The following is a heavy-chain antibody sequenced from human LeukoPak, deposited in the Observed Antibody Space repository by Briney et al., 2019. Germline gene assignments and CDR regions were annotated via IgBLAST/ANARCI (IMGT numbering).Heavy chain of an antibody. V-gene: IGHV4-59*01. CDR1: GGSIGSYY. D-gene: IGHD7-27*01. J-gene: IGHJ3*02. CDR2: IYYSGST. CDR3: ARESANWRAFDI. Sequence: PSETLSLTCTVSGGSIGSYYGSWIRQPPGKGLEWIGSIYYSGSTSYSPSLKSRVTISVDTSKNQFSLKLSSVTAADTAVYYCARESANWRAFDIWGQGTMVTVSS.